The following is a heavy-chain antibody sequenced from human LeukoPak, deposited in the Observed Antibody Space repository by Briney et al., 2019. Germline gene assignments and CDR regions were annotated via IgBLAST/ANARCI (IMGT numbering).Heavy chain of an antibody. CDR2: IYYSGST. Sequence: SETLSLTCTVSGGSISSYYWSWIRQPPGKGLEWIGYIYYSGSTNYNPSLKSRVTISVDTSKNQFSLKLSSVTAADTAVYYCARDRKGIFDYWGQGTLATVSS. D-gene: IGHD2-15*01. CDR3: ARDRKGIFDY. V-gene: IGHV4-59*12. CDR1: GGSISSYY. J-gene: IGHJ4*02.